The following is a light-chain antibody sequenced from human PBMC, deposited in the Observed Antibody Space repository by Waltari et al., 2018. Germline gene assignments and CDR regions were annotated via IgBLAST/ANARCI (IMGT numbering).Light chain of an antibody. CDR3: QQYNSYSLLT. CDR1: QSISKW. CDR2: EAA. V-gene: IGKV1-5*03. Sequence: DILMTQSPSTLSASAGDRVIISWRASQSISKWWAWYQQKPGKARKLLMYEAASVQSGGPTRFSGTASGTDFTLTISSLQPDDFATYYCQQYNSYSLLTFGGGTKVEIK. J-gene: IGKJ4*02.